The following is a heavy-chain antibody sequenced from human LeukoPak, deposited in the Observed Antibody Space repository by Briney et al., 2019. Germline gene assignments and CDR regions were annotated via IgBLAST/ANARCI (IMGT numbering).Heavy chain of an antibody. V-gene: IGHV4-34*01. Sequence: SETLSLTCAVYGGSFSGYYWSWIRQPPGKGLEWIGEINHSGSTNYNPSLKSRVTISVDTSKNQFSLKLSSVTAADTAVYYYARVPQGIAAAGAPDYWGQGTLVTVSS. CDR3: ARVPQGIAAAGAPDY. D-gene: IGHD6-13*01. CDR2: INHSGST. CDR1: GGSFSGYY. J-gene: IGHJ4*02.